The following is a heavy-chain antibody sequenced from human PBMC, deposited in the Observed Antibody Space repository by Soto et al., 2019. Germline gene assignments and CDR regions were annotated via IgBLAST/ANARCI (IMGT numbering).Heavy chain of an antibody. J-gene: IGHJ6*03. CDR1: GGSFSGYY. V-gene: IGHV4-34*01. Sequence: SETLSLTCAVYGGSFSGYYWSWIRQPPGKGLEWIGEINHSGSTNYNPSLKSRVTISVDTSKNQLSLKLSSVTAADTAVYYCARGACSSTSCYYYYYYYMDVWGKGTTVTVSS. D-gene: IGHD2-2*01. CDR3: ARGACSSTSCYYYYYYYMDV. CDR2: INHSGST.